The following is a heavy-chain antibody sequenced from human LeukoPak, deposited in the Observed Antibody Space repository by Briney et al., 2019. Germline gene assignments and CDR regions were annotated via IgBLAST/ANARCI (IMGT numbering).Heavy chain of an antibody. CDR3: SRGPRHGVPATIPWCDP. D-gene: IGHD2-2*02. CDR2: INHRGNT. V-gene: IGHV4-34*01. CDR1: GGPFSGYY. J-gene: IGHJ5*02. Sequence: SETLSLTCAVYGGPFSGYYWSWIRQPPGKGREWLGEINHRGNTNYNPSLKTRDTISVDTSKNQFSVKPSSVTAADTAVYYRSRGPRHGVPATIPWCDPGRQETRLSVSS.